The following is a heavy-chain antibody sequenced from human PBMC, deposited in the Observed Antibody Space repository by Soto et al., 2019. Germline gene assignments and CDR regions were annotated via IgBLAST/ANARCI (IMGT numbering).Heavy chain of an antibody. CDR1: GGTFSSYA. Sequence: GASVKVSCKASGGTFSSYAISWVRQAPGQGLEWMGGIIPIFGTANYAQKFQGRVTITADESTSTAYMELSSLRSEDTAVYYCARDRSRTYYYDSSGHRPRPGYFQHWGQGTLVTVSS. CDR3: ARDRSRTYYYDSSGHRPRPGYFQH. V-gene: IGHV1-69*13. D-gene: IGHD3-22*01. CDR2: IIPIFGTA. J-gene: IGHJ1*01.